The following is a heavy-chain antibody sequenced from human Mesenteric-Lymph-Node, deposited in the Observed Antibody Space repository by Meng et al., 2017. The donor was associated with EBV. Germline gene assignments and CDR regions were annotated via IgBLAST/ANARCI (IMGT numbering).Heavy chain of an antibody. V-gene: IGHV4-39*01. CDR1: GGSISNSNFH. CDR3: ARPRRWLQSEFDF. Sequence: LQLQESGPGLVKPSETLSLTCTVSGGSISNSNFHWGWIRQPPGKGLEWIGSIFHSGSTYYNPSLKSRVTVSVDTSKNQFSLKLNSVTTADTAMYYCARPRRWLQSEFDFWGPGTLVTVSS. D-gene: IGHD5-24*01. CDR2: IFHSGST. J-gene: IGHJ4*02.